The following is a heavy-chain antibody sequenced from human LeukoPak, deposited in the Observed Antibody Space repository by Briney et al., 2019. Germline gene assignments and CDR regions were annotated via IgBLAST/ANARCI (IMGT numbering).Heavy chain of an antibody. CDR2: ISAHNGNT. CDR3: ARVGSPLSYCSSTSCYSFDY. CDR1: GYTFTSYG. Sequence: ASVKVSCKASGYTFTSYGISWVRQAPGQGLEWMGWISAHNGNTNYAQKLQGRVTMTTDTSTSTAYMELRSLRSDDTAVYYCARVGSPLSYCSSTSCYSFDYWGQGTLVTVSS. D-gene: IGHD2-2*02. V-gene: IGHV1-18*01. J-gene: IGHJ4*02.